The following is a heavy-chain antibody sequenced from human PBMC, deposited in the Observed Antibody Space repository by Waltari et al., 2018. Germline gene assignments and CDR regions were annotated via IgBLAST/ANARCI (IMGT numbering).Heavy chain of an antibody. D-gene: IGHD3-10*01. J-gene: IGHJ3*02. CDR2: IKQDGSEK. CDR1: GFTFSSYW. CDR3: ARDDYYGSGSYEALTVRRTVDAFDI. Sequence: EVQLVESGGGLVQPGGSLRLSCAASGFTFSSYWMSWVRQAPGKGLEWVANIKQDGSEKYYVDSVKGRFTISRDNAKNSLYLQMNSLRAEDTAVYYCARDDYYGSGSYEALTVRRTVDAFDIWGQGTMVTVSS. V-gene: IGHV3-7*01.